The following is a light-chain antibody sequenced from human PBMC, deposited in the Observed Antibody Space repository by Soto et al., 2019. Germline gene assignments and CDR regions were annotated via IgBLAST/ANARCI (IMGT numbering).Light chain of an antibody. J-gene: IGLJ1*01. CDR1: SSDIGGYKY. Sequence: QSVLTQPASVSGSPGQSITISCTGTSSDIGGYKYVSRYQQPPGKAPELMIYDVSNRPSGVSNRFSGSKSGNTATLTISGLRVEAGADYSCSSYTGGSLYVSGTGTKVPVL. CDR3: SSYTGGSLYV. CDR2: DVS. V-gene: IGLV2-14*01.